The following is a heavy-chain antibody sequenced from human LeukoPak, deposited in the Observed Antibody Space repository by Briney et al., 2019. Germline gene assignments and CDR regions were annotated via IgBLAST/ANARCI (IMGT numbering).Heavy chain of an antibody. V-gene: IGHV3-23*01. CDR3: ASRVSGVVSIDY. Sequence: GGSLRLSCAASGFTFSSYAMNWVRQAPEKGLGWVSGISGRGGSKHYADSVKGRFTISRDNTKNTLYLQMNNLRVEDTAVYYCASRVSGVVSIDYWGQGTLVTVSS. J-gene: IGHJ4*02. CDR1: GFTFSSYA. CDR2: ISGRGGSK. D-gene: IGHD3-3*01.